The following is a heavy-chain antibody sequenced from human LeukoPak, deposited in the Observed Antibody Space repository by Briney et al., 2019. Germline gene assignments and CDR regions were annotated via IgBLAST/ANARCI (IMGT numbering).Heavy chain of an antibody. CDR3: ARDEAAAKTNALDI. CDR1: GYTFTAYY. D-gene: IGHD6-13*01. CDR2: IYPKSSDT. J-gene: IGHJ3*02. Sequence: SVKVSFQASGYTFTAYYLHWVRPAPGQGLEWMGYIYPKSSDTNYAQNFQGRVTTTMDTSISTVYMELSRLTSDDTAMYYCARDEAAAKTNALDIWGQGTKVTVSS. V-gene: IGHV1-2*02.